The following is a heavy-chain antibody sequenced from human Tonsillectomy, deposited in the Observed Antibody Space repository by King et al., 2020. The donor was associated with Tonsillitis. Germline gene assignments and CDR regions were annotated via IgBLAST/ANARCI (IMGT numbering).Heavy chain of an antibody. CDR3: ARARLGELSLMTY. D-gene: IGHD3-16*02. V-gene: IGHV3-30*01. Sequence: VQLVESGGGVVQPGRSLRLSCAASGFTFSSYAMHWVRQAPGKGLEWVAVISYDGSNEYYADSVKGRFTISRDNSKNTLYLQMNSLRAEDTAVYYCARARLGELSLMTYWGQGTLVTVSS. CDR1: GFTFSSYA. CDR2: ISYDGSNE. J-gene: IGHJ4*02.